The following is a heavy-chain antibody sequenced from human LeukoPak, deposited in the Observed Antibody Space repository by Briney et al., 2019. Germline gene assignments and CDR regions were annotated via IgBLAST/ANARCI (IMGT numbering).Heavy chain of an antibody. Sequence: PGGSLRLSCAASGFTFSSYSMNWVRQAPGKGLEWVSYISSSSSTIHYADSVKGRFTISRDNAKNSLYLQMNSLRAEDTAVYYCARQGDRMAGIAARRNDYWGQGTLVTVSS. CDR1: GFTFSSYS. J-gene: IGHJ4*02. CDR2: ISSSSSTI. D-gene: IGHD6-6*01. V-gene: IGHV3-48*01. CDR3: ARQGDRMAGIAARRNDY.